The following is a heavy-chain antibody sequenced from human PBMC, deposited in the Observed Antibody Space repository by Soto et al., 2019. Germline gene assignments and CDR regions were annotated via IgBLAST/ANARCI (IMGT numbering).Heavy chain of an antibody. CDR3: ARDPVLDDGDTNWFDP. J-gene: IGHJ5*02. V-gene: IGHV3-30*04. CDR2: TSYDGSIN. D-gene: IGHD4-17*01. Sequence: GGSLRLSCAGSGFSFGSYAMHWVRQAPGKGLEWVTFTSYDGSINYYADSVKGRFTMSRDNSKNTLYLQMNSLRAEDTAVYYCARDPVLDDGDTNWFDPWGQGTLVTVSS. CDR1: GFSFGSYA.